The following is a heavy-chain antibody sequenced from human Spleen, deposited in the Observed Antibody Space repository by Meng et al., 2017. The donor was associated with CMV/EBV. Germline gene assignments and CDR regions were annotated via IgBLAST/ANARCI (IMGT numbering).Heavy chain of an antibody. CDR1: GYTFTAYY. CDR3: ARARGPRGGNYYGLDV. J-gene: IGHJ6*02. CDR2: INPNSGGT. D-gene: IGHD5-12*01. Sequence: ASVKVSCKASGYTFTAYYIHWLRQAPGQGLEWMAWINPNSGGTNYAQKFQGRVTMTRDTSGDTAYMELSRLRSDDTAVYYCARARGPRGGNYYGLDVWGQGTTVTSP. V-gene: IGHV1-2*02.